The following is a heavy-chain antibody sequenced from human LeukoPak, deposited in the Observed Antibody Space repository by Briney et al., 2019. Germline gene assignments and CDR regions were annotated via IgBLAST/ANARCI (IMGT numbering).Heavy chain of an antibody. CDR3: ARQYSKGYFYGY. D-gene: IGHD3-22*01. CDR2: ISGSGGST. J-gene: IGHJ4*02. Sequence: PGGSLRLSCAASGFTFSSYATSWVRQAPGKGLEWVSAISGSGGSTYYADSVKGRFTISRDNSKNTLYLQMNGLRAEDTAVYYCARQYSKGYFYGYWGQGPLVTVSS. V-gene: IGHV3-23*01. CDR1: GFTFSSYA.